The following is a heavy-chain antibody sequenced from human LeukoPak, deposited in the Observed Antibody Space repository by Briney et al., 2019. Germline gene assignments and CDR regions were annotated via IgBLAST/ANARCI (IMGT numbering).Heavy chain of an antibody. Sequence: ASVKVSCNGSGDTFTGYYMHWVRQAPGQGLEWMGRINPNSGGTNYAQKFQGRVTMTRDTSISTAYMELSRLRSDDTAVYYCARESAAGTSPDYWGQGTLVTVSS. D-gene: IGHD6-13*01. V-gene: IGHV1-2*06. J-gene: IGHJ4*02. CDR2: INPNSGGT. CDR3: ARESAAGTSPDY. CDR1: GDTFTGYY.